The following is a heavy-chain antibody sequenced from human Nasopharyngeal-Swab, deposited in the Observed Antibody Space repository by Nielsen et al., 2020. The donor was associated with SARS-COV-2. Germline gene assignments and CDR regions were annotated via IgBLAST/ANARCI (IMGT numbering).Heavy chain of an antibody. CDR3: TTDLSDTAMVYFDY. D-gene: IGHD5-18*01. CDR1: GFTFSNAW. J-gene: IGHJ4*02. Sequence: GESLKISCAASGFTFSNAWMSWVRQAPGKRLEWVGRIKSKTDGGTTDYAAPVKGRFTISRDDSKNTLYLQMNSLKTEDTAVYYCTTDLSDTAMVYFDYWGQGTLVTVSS. CDR2: IKSKTDGGTT. V-gene: IGHV3-15*01.